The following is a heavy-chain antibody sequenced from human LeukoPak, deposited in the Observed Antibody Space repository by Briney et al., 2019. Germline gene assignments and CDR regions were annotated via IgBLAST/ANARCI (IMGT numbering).Heavy chain of an antibody. J-gene: IGHJ4*02. Sequence: GRSLRLSCAASGFTFSRFGMHWVRQAPGKGLEWVAVIWYDGSNKYYADSVKGRFTISRDNSKNTLYLEMNSLRAEDTAVYYCAMDGSTPGTSFDYWGQGTLVTVSS. V-gene: IGHV3-33*01. CDR1: GFTFSRFG. D-gene: IGHD6-13*01. CDR2: IWYDGSNK. CDR3: AMDGSTPGTSFDY.